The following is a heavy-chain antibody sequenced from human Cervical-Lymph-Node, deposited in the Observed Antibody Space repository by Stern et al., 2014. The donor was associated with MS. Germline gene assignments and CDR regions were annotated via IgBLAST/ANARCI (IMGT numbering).Heavy chain of an antibody. Sequence: EVHLGESGGNLVQPGGSLRLSCAASGFTFSNHWMHWVRQAPGKGLVWVSRIRGDGAGPSYADSVKGRFTISRDNAKNTLYLQMDSLRAEDTGVYFCARDGVTGTTRADYWGQGTLVTVSS. V-gene: IGHV3-74*01. CDR2: IRGDGAGP. CDR1: GFTFSNHW. J-gene: IGHJ4*02. D-gene: IGHD1-1*01. CDR3: ARDGVTGTTRADY.